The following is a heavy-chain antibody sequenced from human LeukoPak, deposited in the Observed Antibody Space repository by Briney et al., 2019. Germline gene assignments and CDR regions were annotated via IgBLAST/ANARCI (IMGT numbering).Heavy chain of an antibody. CDR2: INPSGGST. Sequence: ASVKVSCKASGYTFTSYYMHWVRQAPGQGLEWMGIINPSGGSTSYAQKFQGRVTMTRDTSTSTVCMELSSLRSEDTAVYYCAMPAGTGAFDIWGQGTMVTVSS. D-gene: IGHD6-13*01. CDR3: AMPAGTGAFDI. V-gene: IGHV1-46*01. CDR1: GYTFTSYY. J-gene: IGHJ3*02.